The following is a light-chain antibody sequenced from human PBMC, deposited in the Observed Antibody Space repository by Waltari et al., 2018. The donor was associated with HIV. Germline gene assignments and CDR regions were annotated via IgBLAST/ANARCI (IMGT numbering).Light chain of an antibody. CDR3: LQDHSFPFT. V-gene: IGKV1-6*02. CDR1: QDIRND. J-gene: IGKJ3*01. Sequence: AIQMTQSPSSLSASVGDRVTITCRANQDIRNDLGWYQQRPGKAPKLLIYAASNLQSGFPSRFSGSGSGTNFTLTVNGLQPEDFAGYFCLQDHSFPFTFGPGTKLHVK. CDR2: AAS.